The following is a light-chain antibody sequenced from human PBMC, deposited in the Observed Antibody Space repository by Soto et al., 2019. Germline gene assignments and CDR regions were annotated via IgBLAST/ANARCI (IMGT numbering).Light chain of an antibody. CDR3: QQSSTALWT. Sequence: DIQMTQSPSSLSASIGDRVTITCRASQTIRRSLNWYQQKPGKAPNLVIYAASNLQSGVPSRFSGSGSGTDFTLTISSLQAEDVGTYFCQQSSTALWTFGQGTRVE. V-gene: IGKV1-39*01. CDR2: AAS. CDR1: QTIRRS. J-gene: IGKJ1*01.